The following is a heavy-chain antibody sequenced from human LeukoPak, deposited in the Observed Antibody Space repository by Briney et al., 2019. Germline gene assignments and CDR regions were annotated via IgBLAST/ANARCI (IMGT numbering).Heavy chain of an antibody. CDR3: ARPKNGYSPLDY. CDR1: GYSFATHW. CDR2: IYPGDSDT. Sequence: GESLKISCKGSGYSFATHWIAWVRQMPGKGLEWMGIIYPGDSDTRYSPSFEGQVTISADKSTSTAYLQWSGLKASDTAMYYCARPKNGYSPLDYWGQGTLVTVSS. V-gene: IGHV5-51*01. J-gene: IGHJ4*02. D-gene: IGHD5-24*01.